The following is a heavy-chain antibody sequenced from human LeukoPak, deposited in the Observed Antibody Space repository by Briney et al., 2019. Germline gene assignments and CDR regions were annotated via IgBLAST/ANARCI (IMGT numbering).Heavy chain of an antibody. CDR2: IYPGDSDT. CDR1: GYTFTNNW. J-gene: IGHJ4*02. V-gene: IGHV5-51*01. CDR3: ARDGYSTDWALDY. D-gene: IGHD2/OR15-2a*01. Sequence: GESLKISCKGSGYTFTNNWIAWVRQMPGKGLEWMGIIYPGDSDTRYSPSFQGQVTISADKSISTTYLQWSSLKASDTAMYYCARDGYSTDWALDYWGQGTLVTVSS.